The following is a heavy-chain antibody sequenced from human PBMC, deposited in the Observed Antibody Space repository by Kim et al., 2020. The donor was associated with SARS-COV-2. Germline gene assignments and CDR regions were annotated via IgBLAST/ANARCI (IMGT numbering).Heavy chain of an antibody. CDR2: TNHSGST. V-gene: IGHV4-34*01. D-gene: IGHD3-10*01. J-gene: IGHJ4*02. Sequence: SETLSLTCAVYGGSFSGYYWSWIRQPPGKGLEWIGETNHSGSTNYNPSLKSRVTISVDTSKNQFSLKLSSVTAADTAVYYCARALGGLLWFGELSFFDYWGQGTLVTVSS. CDR1: GGSFSGYY. CDR3: ARALGGLLWFGELSFFDY.